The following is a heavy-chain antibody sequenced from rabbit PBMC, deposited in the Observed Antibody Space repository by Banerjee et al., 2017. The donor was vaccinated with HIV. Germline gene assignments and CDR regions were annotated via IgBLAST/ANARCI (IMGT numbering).Heavy chain of an antibody. J-gene: IGHJ4*01. V-gene: IGHV1S45*01. Sequence: QEQLVESGGGLVQPGGSLTLSCKASGFDFSNYYMNWVRQAPGEGLEWIACIYVGSSGSTAYASWAKGRFTISKTSSTTVTLQMTSLTAADTATYFCARDLAGVIGWNFGLWGPGTLVTVS. CDR3: ARDLAGVIGWNFGL. CDR1: GFDFSNYYM. D-gene: IGHD4-1*01. CDR2: IYVGSSGST.